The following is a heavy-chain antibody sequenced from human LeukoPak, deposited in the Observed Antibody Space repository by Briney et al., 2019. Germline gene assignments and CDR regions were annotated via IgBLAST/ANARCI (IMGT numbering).Heavy chain of an antibody. CDR2: INAGNGNT. CDR1: GYTFTSYA. Sequence: ASVKVSCKASGYTFTSYAMHWVRQAPEQRLEWMGWINAGNGNTKYSQKFQGRVTITRDTSASTAYMELSSLRSEDTAVYYCARDPPTYYDSSGLDYWGQGTLVTVSS. J-gene: IGHJ4*02. CDR3: ARDPPTYYDSSGLDY. V-gene: IGHV1-3*01. D-gene: IGHD3-22*01.